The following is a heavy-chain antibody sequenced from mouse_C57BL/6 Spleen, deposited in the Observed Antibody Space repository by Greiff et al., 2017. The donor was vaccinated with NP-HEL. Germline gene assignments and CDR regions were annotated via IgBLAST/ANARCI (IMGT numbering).Heavy chain of an antibody. CDR2: INPNNGGT. Sequence: EVQLQQSGPELVKPGASVKMSCKASGYTFTDYNMHWVKQSHGKSLEWIGYINPNNGGTSYNQKFKGKATLTVNKSSITASMELRSLTSEDSAVYYCARLDITGTGAWCAYWGQGTLVTVSA. V-gene: IGHV1-22*01. J-gene: IGHJ3*01. CDR3: ARLDITGTGAWCAY. CDR1: GYTFTDYN. D-gene: IGHD4-1*01.